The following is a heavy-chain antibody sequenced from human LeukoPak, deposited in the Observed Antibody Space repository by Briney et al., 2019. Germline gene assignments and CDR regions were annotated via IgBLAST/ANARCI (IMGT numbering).Heavy chain of an antibody. Sequence: GGSLRLSCVASGFTITNNWMYWVRQAPGRGLVWVSRIKSDESSAAYADSVKGRFTISRDNAKNTLYLQMNSLRVEDTAVYYCATVFKGSSLEDYWGQGTLVTVSS. CDR2: IKSDESSA. V-gene: IGHV3-74*03. J-gene: IGHJ4*02. CDR3: ATVFKGSSLEDY. D-gene: IGHD1-26*01. CDR1: GFTITNNW.